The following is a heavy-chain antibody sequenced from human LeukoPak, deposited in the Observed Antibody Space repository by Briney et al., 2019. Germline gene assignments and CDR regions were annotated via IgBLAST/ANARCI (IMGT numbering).Heavy chain of an antibody. CDR2: ISSSSSTI. CDR3: ARGRYYDSSGYYRY. J-gene: IGHJ4*02. V-gene: IGHV3-48*01. D-gene: IGHD3-22*01. CDR1: GFTFSSYS. Sequence: GGSLRLSCAASGFTFSSYSMNWVRQAPVKGLEWVSYISSSSSTIYYADSVKGRFTISRDNAKNSLYLQMNSLRAEDTAVYYCARGRYYDSSGYYRYWGQGTLVTVSS.